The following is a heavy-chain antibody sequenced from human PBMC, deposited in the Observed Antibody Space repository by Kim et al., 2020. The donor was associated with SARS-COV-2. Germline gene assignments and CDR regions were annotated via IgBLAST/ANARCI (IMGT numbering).Heavy chain of an antibody. J-gene: IGHJ5*02. Sequence: ASVKVSCKASGYTFTSYGISWVRQAPGQGLEWMGWISAYNGNTNYAQKLQGRVTMTTDTSTSTAYMELRSLRSDDTAVYYCARGIGYGSSTSCPNWFDPWGQGALGTVSS. CDR3: ARGIGYGSSTSCPNWFDP. D-gene: IGHD2-2*01. V-gene: IGHV1-18*01. CDR2: ISAYNGNT. CDR1: GYTFTSYG.